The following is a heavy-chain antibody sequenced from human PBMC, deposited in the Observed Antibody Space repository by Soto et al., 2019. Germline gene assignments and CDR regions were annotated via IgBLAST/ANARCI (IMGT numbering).Heavy chain of an antibody. CDR3: ARDLNWNYYFDY. CDR2: IWYDGSNK. J-gene: IGHJ4*02. CDR1: GFSFSSYG. V-gene: IGHV3-33*01. D-gene: IGHD1-7*01. Sequence: PGGAPGLSLAGSGFSFSSYGIHWVRPAPGKGLEWVAVIWYDGSNKYYADSVKGRFTISRDNSKNTLYLQMNSLRAEDTAVYYCARDLNWNYYFDYWGQGTQVTVSS.